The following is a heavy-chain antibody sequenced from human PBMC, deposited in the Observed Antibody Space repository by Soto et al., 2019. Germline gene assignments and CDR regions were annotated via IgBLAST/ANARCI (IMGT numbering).Heavy chain of an antibody. V-gene: IGHV3-53*01. J-gene: IGHJ4*02. CDR2: IYSGGST. CDR3: ARAPPQS. CDR1: TVSSNY. Sequence: TVSSNYMSWVRQAPGKGLEWVSLIYSGGSTYYADSVKGRFTISRDNSKNTLYLQMNSLRAEDTAVYYCARAPPQSWGQGTLVTVSS.